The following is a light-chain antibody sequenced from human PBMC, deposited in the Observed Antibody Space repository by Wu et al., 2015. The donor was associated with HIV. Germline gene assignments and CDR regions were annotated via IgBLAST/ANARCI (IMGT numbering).Light chain of an antibody. J-gene: IGKJ2*03. CDR3: QHSYSTPYS. V-gene: IGKV1-39*01. Sequence: DIQMTQSPSSLSASVGDRVTITCRASQSISRFLNWYQQKAGKAPKLLIYAASSSQSGVPSRFSGSGSGTDFTLTTSSLQPEDLATYYCQHSYSTPYSFGQGTKLEIK. CDR1: QSISRF. CDR2: AAS.